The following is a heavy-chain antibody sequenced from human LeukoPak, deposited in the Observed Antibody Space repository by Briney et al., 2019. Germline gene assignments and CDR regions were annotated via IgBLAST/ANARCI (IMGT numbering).Heavy chain of an antibody. J-gene: IGHJ4*02. CDR2: IHITGST. V-gene: IGHV4-4*07. CDR3: ARQSAGWGDFDY. CDR1: GGSISSSY. D-gene: IGHD3-16*01. Sequence: PSETLSLTCSVSGGSISSSYWSWIRQPAGKGLEWIGRIHITGSTNYNPSLKSRVTISVDTSKNQFSLNLNSVTAADTSVYYCARQSAGWGDFDYWGQGTLVTVSS.